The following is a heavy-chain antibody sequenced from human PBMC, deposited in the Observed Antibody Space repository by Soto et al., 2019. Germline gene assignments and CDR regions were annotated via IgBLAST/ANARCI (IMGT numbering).Heavy chain of an antibody. CDR2: IYYSGST. Sequence: QVQLQESGPGLVKPSQTLSLTCTVSGGSISSGGYYWSWIRQHPGKGLEWVGYIYYSGSTYYNPSLKSRVTISVDTSKNQFSLKLSSVTAADTAVYYCARDTAMGQYFDYWGQGTLVTVSS. V-gene: IGHV4-31*03. CDR1: GGSISSGGYY. CDR3: ARDTAMGQYFDY. J-gene: IGHJ4*02. D-gene: IGHD5-18*01.